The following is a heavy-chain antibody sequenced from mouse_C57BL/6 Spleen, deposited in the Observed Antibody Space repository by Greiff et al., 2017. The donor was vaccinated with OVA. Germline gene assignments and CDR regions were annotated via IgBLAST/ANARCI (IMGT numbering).Heavy chain of an antibody. Sequence: VQLQQSGPVLVKPGASVKMSCKASGYTFTDYYMNWVKQSHGKSLEWIGVINPYNGGTSYNQKFKGKATLTVDKSSSTAYMELNSLTSEDSAVYYCARWDKITTVVEYAMDYWGQGTSVTVSS. J-gene: IGHJ4*01. CDR2: INPYNGGT. CDR3: ARWDKITTVVEYAMDY. V-gene: IGHV1-19*01. D-gene: IGHD1-1*01. CDR1: GYTFTDYY.